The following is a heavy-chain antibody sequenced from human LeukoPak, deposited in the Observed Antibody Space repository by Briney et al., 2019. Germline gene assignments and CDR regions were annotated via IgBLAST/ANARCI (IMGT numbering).Heavy chain of an antibody. CDR3: ARDESAAAGTGY. V-gene: IGHV3-7*01. D-gene: IGHD6-13*01. CDR2: IGQDGGEK. Sequence: GSLRLSCAASGFVFSNYWMTWVRQAPGKGLEWVANIGQDGGEKYYVDSVKGRFTISRDNTKDSLYLQMNSLGAEDTALYYCARDESAAAGTGYWGQGTLVTVSS. CDR1: GFVFSNYW. J-gene: IGHJ4*02.